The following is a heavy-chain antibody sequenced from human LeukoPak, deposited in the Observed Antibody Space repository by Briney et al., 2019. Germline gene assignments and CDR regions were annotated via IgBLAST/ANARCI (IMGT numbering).Heavy chain of an antibody. CDR3: AKDLGDYNAPGGY. J-gene: IGHJ4*02. Sequence: GRSLRLSCAASGFTFSSYEMNWVRQAPGKGLEWVAVISYDGSSKYYADSVKGRFTISRDNSKNTLYLQMNSLRAEDTAVYYCAKDLGDYNAPGGYWGQGTLVTVSS. CDR1: GFTFSSYE. V-gene: IGHV3-30*04. CDR2: ISYDGSSK. D-gene: IGHD3-9*01.